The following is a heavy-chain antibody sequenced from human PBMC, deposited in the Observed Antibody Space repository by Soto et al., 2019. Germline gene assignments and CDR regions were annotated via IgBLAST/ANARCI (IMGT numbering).Heavy chain of an antibody. CDR2: IYFSGTT. V-gene: IGHV4-31*03. Sequence: QVQLQESGPGLVKPSQTLSLTCTVSGGSLSSGGYYWTWIRQHPGKGLEWIGYIYFSGTTHYNPSLKSRLTISVDTSKNQFSLKLTSVTAADTAVYYCARGHRGVVIPVGTSGMDVWCQGTTVTVSS. D-gene: IGHD2-2*01. CDR3: ARGHRGVVIPVGTSGMDV. J-gene: IGHJ6*02. CDR1: GGSLSSGGYY.